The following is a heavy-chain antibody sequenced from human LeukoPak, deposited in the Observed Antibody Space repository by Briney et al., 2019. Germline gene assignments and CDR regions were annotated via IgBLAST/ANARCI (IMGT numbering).Heavy chain of an antibody. D-gene: IGHD1-7*01. Sequence: ASVKVSCKASGYTFSGYYMHWVRQAPGQGLEWMGWINPDSGGTNSAQKFQGRVTMTRDTSITTAYMELTRVRSDDTAVYYCARVKAPKVELRRHYFYGMDVWGQGTTVTVSS. CDR2: INPDSGGT. CDR1: GYTFSGYY. J-gene: IGHJ6*02. CDR3: ARVKAPKVELRRHYFYGMDV. V-gene: IGHV1-2*02.